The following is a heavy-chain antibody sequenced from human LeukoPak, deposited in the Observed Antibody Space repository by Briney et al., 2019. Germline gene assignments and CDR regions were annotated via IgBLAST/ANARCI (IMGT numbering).Heavy chain of an antibody. CDR3: ARERSVSPYYMDV. Sequence: PGGSLRLSCAASGFNFRSYGMNWVRQSPGKGLEWVSSISSGSNYIYYADSVRGRFTISRDNAKNSVYLQMNSLRAEDTAVYYCARERSVSPYYMDVWGRGTTVTVSS. J-gene: IGHJ6*03. CDR2: ISSGSNYI. V-gene: IGHV3-21*01. CDR1: GFNFRSYG.